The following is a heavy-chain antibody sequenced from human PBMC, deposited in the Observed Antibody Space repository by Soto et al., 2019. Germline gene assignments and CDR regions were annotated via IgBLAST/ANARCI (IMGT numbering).Heavy chain of an antibody. CDR3: ARELRFLECRTHVLDP. CDR2: IYYSGST. D-gene: IGHD3-3*01. V-gene: IGHV4-59*01. J-gene: IGHJ5*02. Sequence: GKGLEWIGYIYYSGSTNYNPSLKSRVTISVDTSKNPFSLKLSSVTAADTAVYYCARELRFLECRTHVLDPWGQGTQVTVS.